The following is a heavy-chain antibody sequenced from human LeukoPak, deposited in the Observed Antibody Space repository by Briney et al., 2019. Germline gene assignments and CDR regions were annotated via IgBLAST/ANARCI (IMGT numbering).Heavy chain of an antibody. V-gene: IGHV3-15*01. CDR1: GFAFSDAW. D-gene: IGHD5-12*01. Sequence: GGSLRLSCAASGFAFSDAWMNWVRQAPGKGLQWVGRIKSKTDGETTDYTAPVKGRFTLSRDDSKNTLFLQMNSLKTEDTAVYYCTTDLLGLRAGDAFDIWGQGTMVTVSS. CDR2: IKSKTDGETT. J-gene: IGHJ3*02. CDR3: TTDLLGLRAGDAFDI.